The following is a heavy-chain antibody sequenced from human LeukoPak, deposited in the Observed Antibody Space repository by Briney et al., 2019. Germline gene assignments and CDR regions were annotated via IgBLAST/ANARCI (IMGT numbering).Heavy chain of an antibody. CDR2: INHSGST. CDR1: GGSFSGYY. J-gene: IGHJ3*02. CDR3: ARGFVGVVAVIVVFDI. V-gene: IGHV4-34*01. D-gene: IGHD2-15*01. Sequence: SETLSLTCAVYGGSFSGYYWSWIRQPPGKGLEWIGVINHSGSTNYNPSLKSRVTISVDTSKNQFSLKLSSVTAADTAVYYCARGFVGVVAVIVVFDIGAKGKMVTVS.